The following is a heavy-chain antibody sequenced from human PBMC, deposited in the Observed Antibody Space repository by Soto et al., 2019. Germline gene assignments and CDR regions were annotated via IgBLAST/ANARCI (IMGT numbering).Heavy chain of an antibody. Sequence: QITLRESGATLVKPTQTLPLTCTFSGFSLSSSGVGVGWIRQPPGKALEGLALIYWDDDKGYSPSLKSSLSITKDTPKNQVVLTMTDMEPVDTATYDCAHTVVYANRKAIDIWGQGTMVTVSS. J-gene: IGHJ3*02. D-gene: IGHD2-8*02. CDR3: AHTVVYANRKAIDI. CDR2: IYWDDDK. CDR1: GFSLSSSGVG. V-gene: IGHV2-5*02.